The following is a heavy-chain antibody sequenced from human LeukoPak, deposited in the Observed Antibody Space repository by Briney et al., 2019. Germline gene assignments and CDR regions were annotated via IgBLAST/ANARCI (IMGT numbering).Heavy chain of an antibody. Sequence: GESLQISCKGSGYSFTSYWIGWVCQLPGKGLEWMGIIYPGDSDIRYSPSFQGQVTISADKSISTAYLQWSSLKASDTAMYYCARQGLSITIFGVVNDAFDIWGQGTMVTVSS. J-gene: IGHJ3*02. CDR3: ARQGLSITIFGVVNDAFDI. CDR1: GYSFTSYW. V-gene: IGHV5-51*01. D-gene: IGHD3-3*01. CDR2: IYPGDSDI.